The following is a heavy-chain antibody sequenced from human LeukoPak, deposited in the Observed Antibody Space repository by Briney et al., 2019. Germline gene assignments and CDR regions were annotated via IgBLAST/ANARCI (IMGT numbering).Heavy chain of an antibody. V-gene: IGHV1-18*01. J-gene: IGHJ5*02. CDR1: GYTFTSYG. Sequence: ASVKVSCKASGYTFTSYGISWVRQAPGQGLEWMGWISAYNGNTNYAQKLQGRVTMTTDTSTTTVYMELRSLRSDDTAVYYCASTKLTTGWFDPWGQGTLVTVSS. CDR2: ISAYNGNT. CDR3: ASTKLTTGWFDP. D-gene: IGHD1-1*01.